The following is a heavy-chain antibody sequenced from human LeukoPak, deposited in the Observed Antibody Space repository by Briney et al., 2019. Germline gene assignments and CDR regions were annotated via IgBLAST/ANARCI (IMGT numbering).Heavy chain of an antibody. CDR3: ARDPCSGGSCYPDY. CDR1: GFTFSSYA. CDR2: ISYDGSNK. J-gene: IGHJ4*02. Sequence: GRSLRLSCAASGFTFSSYAMHWVRQAPGKGLEWVAVISYDGSNKYYADSVKGRFTISRDNSKNTLYLQMNSLRAEDTAVYYCARDPCSGGSCYPDYWGQGTLVTVSS. V-gene: IGHV3-30-3*01. D-gene: IGHD2-15*01.